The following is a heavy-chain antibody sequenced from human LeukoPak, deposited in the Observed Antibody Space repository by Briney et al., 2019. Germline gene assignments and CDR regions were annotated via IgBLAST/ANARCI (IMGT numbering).Heavy chain of an antibody. CDR2: ISASGGST. V-gene: IGHV3-23*01. J-gene: IGHJ4*02. D-gene: IGHD1-26*01. Sequence: GGSLRLSCAASGFTFSSSATSWVRQVPGKGLEWVSGISASGGSTSYADSVRGRFTISRDNSKNTLYVQMNSLRDEDTAVYYCAKDQRWELPHYLDSWGQGTLVTVSS. CDR3: AKDQRWELPHYLDS. CDR1: GFTFSSSA.